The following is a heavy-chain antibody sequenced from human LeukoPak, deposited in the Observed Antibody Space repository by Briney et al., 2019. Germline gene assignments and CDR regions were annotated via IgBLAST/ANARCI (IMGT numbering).Heavy chain of an antibody. CDR3: DAYYYDSSGYPAPVDY. CDR2: IRYDGSNK. D-gene: IGHD3-22*01. V-gene: IGHV3-30*02. J-gene: IGHJ4*02. Sequence: PGGSLRLSCAASGFTFSSYGMHWVRQAPGKGLEWVAFIRYDGSNKYYADSVKGRFTISRDNSKNTLYLQMNSLRAEDTAVYYCDAYYYDSSGYPAPVDYWGQGTLVTVSS. CDR1: GFTFSSYG.